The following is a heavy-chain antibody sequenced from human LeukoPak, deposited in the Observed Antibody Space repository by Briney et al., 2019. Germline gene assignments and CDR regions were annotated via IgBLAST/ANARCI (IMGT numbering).Heavy chain of an antibody. CDR3: ATAGGTMVRGVFINDAFDI. J-gene: IGHJ3*02. V-gene: IGHV4-30-2*01. D-gene: IGHD3-10*01. CDR1: GGSISSGGYS. CDR2: IYQSGST. Sequence: PSGTLSLTCAVSGGSISSGGYSWSWIRQPPGKGLEWIGYIYQSGSTYYNPSLKSRVTISVDRSKNQFSLRLSSVTAADTAVYYCATAGGTMVRGVFINDAFDIWGQGTMVTVSS.